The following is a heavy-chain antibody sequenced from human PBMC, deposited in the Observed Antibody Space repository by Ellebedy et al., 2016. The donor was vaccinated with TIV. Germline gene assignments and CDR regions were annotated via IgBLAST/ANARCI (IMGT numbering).Heavy chain of an antibody. Sequence: MPSETLSLTCAVYGGSFSGYYWSWIRQPPGKGLEWIGEINHSGSTNYNPSLKSPVTVSVDTSKNQFSLKLSSVTAADTAVYYCARGRYGSGSYWFDYWGQGTLVTVSS. CDR3: ARGRYGSGSYWFDY. CDR2: INHSGST. J-gene: IGHJ4*02. CDR1: GGSFSGYY. V-gene: IGHV4-34*01. D-gene: IGHD3-10*01.